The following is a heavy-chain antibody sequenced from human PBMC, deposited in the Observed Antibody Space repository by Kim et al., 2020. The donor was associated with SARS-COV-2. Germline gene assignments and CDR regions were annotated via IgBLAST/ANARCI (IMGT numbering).Heavy chain of an antibody. J-gene: IGHJ6*02. Sequence: SETLSLTCAVSGGSISSSNWWSWVRQPPGKGLWWIGEIYHSGSTNYHPSLKSRVTISVEKSKNQFSLKLSSVTAEDTAVYYCARDPGDSTRYYYYGMDVWGQGTTVTVSS. CDR2: IYHSGST. D-gene: IGHD4-17*01. CDR3: ARDPGDSTRYYYYGMDV. V-gene: IGHV4-4*02. CDR1: GGSISSSNW.